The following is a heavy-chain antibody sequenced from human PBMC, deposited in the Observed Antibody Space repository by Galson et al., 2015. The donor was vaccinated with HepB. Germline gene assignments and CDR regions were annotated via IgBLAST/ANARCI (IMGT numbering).Heavy chain of an antibody. CDR2: ISAYNGRT. D-gene: IGHD6-6*01. CDR3: ARDRSSSSL. J-gene: IGHJ4*02. CDR1: GYTFTGYG. V-gene: IGHV1-18*01. Sequence: SVKVSCKASGYTFTGYGVSWVRQAPGQGLEWMGWISAYNGRTNYAQNFQDRVTMATDTSTNTAYMELTSLRSDDTAVYYCARDRSSSSLWGQGTLVTVSS.